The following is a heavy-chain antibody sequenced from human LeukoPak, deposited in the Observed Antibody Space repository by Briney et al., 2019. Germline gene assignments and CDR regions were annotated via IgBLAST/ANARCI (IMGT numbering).Heavy chain of an antibody. CDR3: TTYNFNDGWY. V-gene: IGHV3-15*01. J-gene: IGHJ4*02. Sequence: GGSLRLSCAASGFTFSNAWMHWVRQAPGKGLEWVGRIRSKTDGGTTDYAAPVKDRITISRDDSKNTLYLHMNSLNTEDTAVYYCTTYNFNDGWYWGQGTLVTVSS. CDR2: IRSKTDGGTT. CDR1: GFTFSNAW. D-gene: IGHD1-20*01.